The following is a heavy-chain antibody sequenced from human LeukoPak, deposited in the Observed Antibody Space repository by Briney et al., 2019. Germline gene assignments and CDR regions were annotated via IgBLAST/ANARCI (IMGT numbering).Heavy chain of an antibody. CDR2: IYPGDSDT. V-gene: IGHV5-51*01. D-gene: IGHD6-6*01. Sequence: GESLKISCKGSGYSFTSYWIGWVRQMPGKGLEWMGIIYPGDSDTRYSPSFQGQVTISADKSISTAYLQWSSLKASDTAMYYCARLPKSSSPRKPELFDYWGQGTLVTVSS. J-gene: IGHJ4*02. CDR1: GYSFTSYW. CDR3: ARLPKSSSPRKPELFDY.